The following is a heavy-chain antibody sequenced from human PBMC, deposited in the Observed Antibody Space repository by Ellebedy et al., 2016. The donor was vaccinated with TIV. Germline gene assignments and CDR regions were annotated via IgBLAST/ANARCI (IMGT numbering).Heavy chain of an antibody. J-gene: IGHJ4*02. D-gene: IGHD3-16*02. CDR3: ARRPWGSYRPFDY. V-gene: IGHV4-39*01. CDR2: IYYSGNT. Sequence: MPSETLSLTCTVSGDSISGSNYYWGWIRQPPGKGLEWIGSIYYSGNTYYNPSLKSRVTISVNTSKNQFSLKLSSVTAADTAVYYCARRPWGSYRPFDYWGQGTLVTVSS. CDR1: GDSISGSNYY.